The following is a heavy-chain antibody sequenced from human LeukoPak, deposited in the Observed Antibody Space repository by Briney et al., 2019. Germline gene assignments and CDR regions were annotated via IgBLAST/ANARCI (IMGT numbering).Heavy chain of an antibody. V-gene: IGHV1-8*01. D-gene: IGHD6-13*01. Sequence: ASVKVSCKASGYTFTSYDINWVRQATGQGLEWMGWMNPNSGNTGYAQKFQGRVTMTRNTSISTAYMELSSLRSEDTAVYYCARALDRIAAARFDPWGQGTLVTVSS. CDR3: ARALDRIAAARFDP. CDR2: MNPNSGNT. J-gene: IGHJ5*02. CDR1: GYTFTSYD.